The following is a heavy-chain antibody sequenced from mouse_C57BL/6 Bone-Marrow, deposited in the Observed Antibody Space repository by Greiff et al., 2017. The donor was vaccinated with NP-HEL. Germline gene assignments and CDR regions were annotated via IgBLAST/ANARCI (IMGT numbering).Heavy chain of an antibody. D-gene: IGHD1-1*01. J-gene: IGHJ2*01. CDR1: AYTFTSYG. V-gene: IGHV1-81*01. CDR2: IYPRSGNT. Sequence: QVQLQQSGAELARPGASVKLSCKASAYTFTSYGISWVTQRTGQGLEWIGEIYPRSGNTYYNEKFKGKATLTADKSSSTAYLELRRLTSEDSAVYLWARKLWHPSRRYYVDYGGKGTTLADSS. CDR3: ARKLWHPSRRYYVDY.